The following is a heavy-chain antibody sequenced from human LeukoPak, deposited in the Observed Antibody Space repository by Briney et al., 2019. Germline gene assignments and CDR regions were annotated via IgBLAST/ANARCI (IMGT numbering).Heavy chain of an antibody. CDR2: ISDSGGKT. V-gene: IGHV3-23*01. D-gene: IGHD2-2*01. J-gene: IGHJ4*02. CDR1: GFTFNNYA. CDR3: AKALIVVVPAAEFPFDY. Sequence: GGSLRLSCTAAGFTFNNYAMSWVRQAPGKGLEWVSHISDSGGKTYYADSVKGRFTISRDNSKNTLYLQMNSLRAEDTAVYYCAKALIVVVPAAEFPFDYWGQGTLVTVSS.